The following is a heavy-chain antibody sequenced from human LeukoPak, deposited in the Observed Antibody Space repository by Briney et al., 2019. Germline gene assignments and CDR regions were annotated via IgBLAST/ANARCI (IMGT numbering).Heavy chain of an antibody. CDR2: INPDGSQK. V-gene: IGHV3-7*01. D-gene: IGHD3-22*01. CDR1: GITFATYW. CDR3: ATSAHSSGND. J-gene: IGHJ4*01. Sequence: PGGSLRLSCAVSGITFATYWMSWVRQAPGKGLECVANINPDGSQKYYLDSVKGRFTISRDNAKNALYLEMNSLRAEDTALYYCATSAHSSGNDWGHGTLDTVSS.